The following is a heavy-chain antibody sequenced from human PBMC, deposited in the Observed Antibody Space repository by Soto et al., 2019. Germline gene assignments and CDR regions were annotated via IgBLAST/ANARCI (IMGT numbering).Heavy chain of an antibody. Sequence: GGSLRRSCAASGFTFISYAMAWVRQAPGKGLEWFSSISGSGGITDYADSVKGRFTISRDNSKNTLYLQMNSLRADDTAVYYCAKDPVAMLPRNRFEPWGQGTMVTVSS. CDR2: ISGSGGIT. D-gene: IGHD2-15*01. V-gene: IGHV3-23*01. CDR3: AKDPVAMLPRNRFEP. J-gene: IGHJ5*02. CDR1: GFTFISYA.